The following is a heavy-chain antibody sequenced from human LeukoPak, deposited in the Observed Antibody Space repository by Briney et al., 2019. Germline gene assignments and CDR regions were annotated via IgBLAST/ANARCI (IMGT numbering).Heavy chain of an antibody. Sequence: GESLKISCKGSGYSFTSYWIGGVRQMPGKGLEWMGIIYPGDSDTRYSPSFQGQVTISADKSISTAYLQWSSLKASDTAMYYCARQGVAVAGTYNYYYMDVWGKGTTVTVSS. CDR1: GYSFTSYW. V-gene: IGHV5-51*01. J-gene: IGHJ6*03. CDR3: ARQGVAVAGTYNYYYMDV. D-gene: IGHD6-13*01. CDR2: IYPGDSDT.